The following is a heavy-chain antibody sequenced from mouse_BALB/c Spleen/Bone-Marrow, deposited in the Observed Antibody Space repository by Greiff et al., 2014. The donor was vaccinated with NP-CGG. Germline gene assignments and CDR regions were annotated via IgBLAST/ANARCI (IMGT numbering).Heavy chain of an antibody. CDR3: TREGIYFGYDVPMDY. CDR2: IDPETGGT. Sequence: VQLQQSGAELVRPGASVTLSCKASGYKFTDYEMHWVKQTPVHGLEWIGSIDPETGGTAYNQNFKGKATLTADRSSTTAYMELRSLTSEDSAAYYCTREGIYFGYDVPMDYWGQGTSVTVSS. D-gene: IGHD2-2*01. J-gene: IGHJ4*01. CDR1: GYKFTDYE. V-gene: IGHV1-15*01.